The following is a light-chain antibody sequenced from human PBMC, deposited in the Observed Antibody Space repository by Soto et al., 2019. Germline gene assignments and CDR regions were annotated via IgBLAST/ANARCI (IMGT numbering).Light chain of an antibody. V-gene: IGKV1-39*01. Sequence: DIQMTQAPSSLSASVGDRVNITCRASQNIRNSLNWYQQKPGKAPKLLISSTYSLQSGVPSRFSDSGSGTDFTLIISSLQPEDCASYYCQQSYSTPSITFGQGTRLEI. J-gene: IGKJ5*01. CDR3: QQSYSTPSIT. CDR2: STY. CDR1: QNIRNS.